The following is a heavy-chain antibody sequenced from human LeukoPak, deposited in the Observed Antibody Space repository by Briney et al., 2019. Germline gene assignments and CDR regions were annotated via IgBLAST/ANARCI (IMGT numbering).Heavy chain of an antibody. D-gene: IGHD2-15*01. CDR2: ISAYNGNT. J-gene: IGHJ5*02. V-gene: IGHV1-18*01. CDR3: ARGVRCSGGSCYSGLFWFDP. CDR1: GYSFTSYG. Sequence: GASVKVSCKASGYSFTSYGLSWVRQPPGQGLEWMGWISAYNGNTNYAQKLQGRVTMTTDTSTSTAYMELRSLRSDDTAVYYCARGVRCSGGSCYSGLFWFDPWGQGTLVTVSS.